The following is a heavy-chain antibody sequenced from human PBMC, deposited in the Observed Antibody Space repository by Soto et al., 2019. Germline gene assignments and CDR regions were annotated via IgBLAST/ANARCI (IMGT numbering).Heavy chain of an antibody. CDR2: IIPIFGTA. J-gene: IGHJ3*02. CDR1: GGTFSSYA. V-gene: IGHV1-69*12. D-gene: IGHD3-10*01. Sequence: QVQLVQSGAAVKKPGSSVKVSCKASGGTFSSYAISWVRQAPGQGLEWMGGIIPIFGTANYAQKFQGRVTITADESTSTAYMELSNLRAEDTAVYYCASQVRSLSSDAFDIWGQGTMVTVSS. CDR3: ASQVRSLSSDAFDI.